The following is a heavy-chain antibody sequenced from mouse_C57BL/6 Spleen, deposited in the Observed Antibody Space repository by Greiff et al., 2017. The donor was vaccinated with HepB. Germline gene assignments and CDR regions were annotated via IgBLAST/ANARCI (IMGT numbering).Heavy chain of an antibody. CDR2: IYPGSGST. J-gene: IGHJ1*03. V-gene: IGHV1-55*01. D-gene: IGHD1-1*01. Sequence: VQLQQPGAELVKPGASVKMSCKASGYTFTSYWITWVKQRPGQGLEWIGDIYPGSGSTNYNEKFKSKATLTVDTSSSTAYMQLSSLTSEDSAVYYCAHITTVVANWYFDVWGTGTTVTVSS. CDR3: AHITTVVANWYFDV. CDR1: GYTFTSYW.